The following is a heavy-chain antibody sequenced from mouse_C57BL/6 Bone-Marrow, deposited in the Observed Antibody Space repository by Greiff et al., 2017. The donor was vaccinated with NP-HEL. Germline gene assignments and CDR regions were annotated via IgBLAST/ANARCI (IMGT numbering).Heavy chain of an antibody. CDR2: IWSDGST. D-gene: IGHD2-3*01. Sequence: QVQLKESGPGLVAPSQSLSITCTVSGFSLTSYGVHWVRQPPGKGLEWLVVIWSDGSTTYNSALKSRLSISKDNSKSQVFLKMNSLQTDDTAMYYCARHDSLYDGFSWFAYWGQGTLVTVSA. CDR1: GFSLTSYG. CDR3: ARHDSLYDGFSWFAY. J-gene: IGHJ3*01. V-gene: IGHV2-6-1*01.